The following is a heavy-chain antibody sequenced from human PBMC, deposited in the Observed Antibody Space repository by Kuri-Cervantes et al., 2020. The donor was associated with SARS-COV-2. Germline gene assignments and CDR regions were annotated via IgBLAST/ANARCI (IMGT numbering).Heavy chain of an antibody. J-gene: IGHJ6*03. V-gene: IGHV3-9*01. CDR2: ISWNSGSI. D-gene: IGHD2-15*01. CDR3: AKDIGGWGYMDV. Sequence: GGSLRLSCAASGFTFSSYAMHWVRQAPGKGLEWVSGISWNSGSIGYADSVKGRFTISGDNAKNSLYLQMNSLRAEDTALYYCAKDIGGWGYMDVWGKGTTVTVSS. CDR1: GFTFSSYA.